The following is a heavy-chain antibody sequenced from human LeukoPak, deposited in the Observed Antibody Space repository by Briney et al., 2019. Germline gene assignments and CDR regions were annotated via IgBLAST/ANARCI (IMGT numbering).Heavy chain of an antibody. D-gene: IGHD4-17*01. CDR3: ARLGVTTVTAIDY. Sequence: SETLSLTCAVYGGSFSGYYWSWIRQPPGKGLEWIGEINHSGSTNYNPSLKSRVTISVDTSKNQFSLKLSSVTAADTAVYYCARLGVTTVTAIDYWGQGTLVTVSS. V-gene: IGHV4-34*01. CDR2: INHSGST. CDR1: GGSFSGYY. J-gene: IGHJ4*02.